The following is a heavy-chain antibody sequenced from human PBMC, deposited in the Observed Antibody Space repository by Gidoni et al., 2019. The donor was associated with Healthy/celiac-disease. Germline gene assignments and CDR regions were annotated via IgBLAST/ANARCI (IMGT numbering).Heavy chain of an antibody. V-gene: IGHV3-9*01. J-gene: IGHJ4*02. CDR2: ISWNSGSI. Sequence: EVQLVESGGGLVPPGRSLRLSCAASGFTFDDYAMHWVRQAPGKGLEWVSGISWNSGSIGYADSVKGRFTISRDNAKNSLYLQMNSLRAEDTALYYWAKGGARESFDYWGQGTLVTVSS. CDR1: GFTFDDYA. CDR3: AKGGARESFDY.